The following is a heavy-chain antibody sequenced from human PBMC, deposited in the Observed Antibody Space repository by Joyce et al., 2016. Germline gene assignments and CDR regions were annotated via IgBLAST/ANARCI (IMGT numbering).Heavy chain of an antibody. CDR2: ILPGDSDS. J-gene: IGHJ4*02. V-gene: IGHV5-51*01. CDR1: GYSFTNYW. CDR3: ARNYYGSGSYYRAFDY. D-gene: IGHD3-10*01. Sequence: EVQLVQSGAEVTKPGESLKISCKVSGYSFTNYWIGWVLQMPGKGLGGMGSILPGDSDSRYSPSIQGQVTISADKSISTAYLQGSSLKASDTAMYYCARNYYGSGSYYRAFDYWGQGTLVTVSS.